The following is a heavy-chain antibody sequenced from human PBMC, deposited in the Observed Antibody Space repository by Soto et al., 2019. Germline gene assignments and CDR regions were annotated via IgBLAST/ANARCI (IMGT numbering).Heavy chain of an antibody. CDR3: ARGHGSGNYDY. CDR2: IYYTGTT. CDR1: GDSISTYY. J-gene: IGHJ4*02. V-gene: IGHV4-59*01. D-gene: IGHD3-10*01. Sequence: PSETLSLTXPVSGDSISTYYWSWIRQSPGKGLEWIGYIYYTGTTNYDPSLKSRVTISVDTSKNQFSLRLSSVTAADTAVYYCARGHGSGNYDYWGQGTQVTVSS.